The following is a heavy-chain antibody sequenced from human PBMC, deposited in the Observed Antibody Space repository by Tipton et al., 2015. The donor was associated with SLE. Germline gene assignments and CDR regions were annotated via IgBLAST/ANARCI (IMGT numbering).Heavy chain of an antibody. Sequence: TLSLTCTVSGGSLSSYYWRWIGQPAGMGLEWIGRVHRSGTTLYNTSLNSRVTVSVDTSKNQFSHKLTSVIAADTAVYYCARANGGGATFFDYWGQGVLVTVAS. CDR2: VHRSGTT. CDR1: GGSLSSYY. CDR3: ARANGGGATFFDY. D-gene: IGHD3-16*01. V-gene: IGHV4-4*07. J-gene: IGHJ4*02.